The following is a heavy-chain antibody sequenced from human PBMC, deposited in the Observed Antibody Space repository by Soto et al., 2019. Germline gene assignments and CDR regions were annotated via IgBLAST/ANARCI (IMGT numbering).Heavy chain of an antibody. J-gene: IGHJ4*02. CDR1: GFTFSDYY. D-gene: IGHD3-22*01. V-gene: IGHV3-11*05. CDR2: ISSSSSYT. CDR3: ARDTDDSSGSYFDY. Sequence: QVQLVESGGGLVKPGGSLRLSCAASGFTFSDYYMSWIRQAPGKGLEWVSYISSSSSYTNYADSVKGRFIISRDNAKNSLYLQMNSLRAEDTAVYYCARDTDDSSGSYFDYWGQGTLVTVSS.